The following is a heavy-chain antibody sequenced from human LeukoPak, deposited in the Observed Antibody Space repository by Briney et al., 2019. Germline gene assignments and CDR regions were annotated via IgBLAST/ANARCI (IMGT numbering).Heavy chain of an antibody. Sequence: SVKVSCKASGFTFTRSAMQWVRQARGQRLEWKGWIVVGSGNTNYAQKFQERLTITRDMSTSTAYMELSSLRSEDTAVYYCAAEDYFDSSGFGSNWGQGTLVTVSS. J-gene: IGHJ4*02. CDR2: IVVGSGNT. V-gene: IGHV1-58*02. CDR1: GFTFTRSA. D-gene: IGHD3-22*01. CDR3: AAEDYFDSSGFGSN.